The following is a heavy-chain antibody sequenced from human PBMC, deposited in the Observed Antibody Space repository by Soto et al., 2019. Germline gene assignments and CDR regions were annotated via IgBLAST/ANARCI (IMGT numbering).Heavy chain of an antibody. CDR3: ARGERATTGY. CDR1: GFIFSSYW. CDR2: INPDGSST. V-gene: IGHV3-74*01. J-gene: IGHJ4*02. Sequence: EAQLVESGGGLVQPGGSLRLTCAGSGFIFSSYWMHWVRQAPGKGLVWLSRINPDGSSTNYVDYVKGRFTISRDNAKNTLYLQMNSLRGEDTAVYYCARGERATTGYWGQGTLVTVSS. D-gene: IGHD1-1*01.